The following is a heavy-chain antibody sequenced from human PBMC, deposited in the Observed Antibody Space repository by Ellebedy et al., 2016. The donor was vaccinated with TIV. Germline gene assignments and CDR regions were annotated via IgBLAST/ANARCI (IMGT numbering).Heavy chain of an antibody. CDR2: IPGSGDNT. CDR1: GFTFGDYA. CDR3: ARGGYYCFDF. Sequence: PGGSLRLSCTASGFTFGDYAMSWFRQAPGKGLEWVAGIPGSGDNTYYADSVKGRFTISRDNSKNTLYLQMNSLRAEDTAVYYCARGGYYCFDFWGQGTLVTVSS. V-gene: IGHV3-23*01. D-gene: IGHD3-16*01. J-gene: IGHJ4*02.